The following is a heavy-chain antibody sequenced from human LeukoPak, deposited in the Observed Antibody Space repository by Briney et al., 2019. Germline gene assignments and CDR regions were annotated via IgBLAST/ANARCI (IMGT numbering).Heavy chain of an antibody. J-gene: IGHJ4*02. CDR1: GYTFTGYY. Sequence: GASVKVSCKASGYTFTGYYLHWVRQAPGQGLEWVGWINPNSGGTTSAQRFQGRVTMTRDTSSSTAYMELRRLRSDDTATYYCAKTQGSPFSSLEFDSWGQGTLVTVSS. D-gene: IGHD1-1*01. CDR3: AKTQGSPFSSLEFDS. CDR2: INPNSGGT. V-gene: IGHV1-2*02.